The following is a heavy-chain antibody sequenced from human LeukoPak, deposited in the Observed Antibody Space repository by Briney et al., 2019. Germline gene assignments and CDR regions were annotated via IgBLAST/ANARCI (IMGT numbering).Heavy chain of an antibody. Sequence: GGSLRLSCAASGFTVSSNYMSWVRQAPGKGLEWVSVIYSGGSTDYADSVKGRFTISRDNSKNTLYLQMNSLRAEDTAVYYCARVLFGYSYGYYFDYWGQGALVTVSS. CDR1: GFTVSSNY. J-gene: IGHJ4*02. CDR3: ARVLFGYSYGYYFDY. D-gene: IGHD5-18*01. V-gene: IGHV3-53*01. CDR2: IYSGGST.